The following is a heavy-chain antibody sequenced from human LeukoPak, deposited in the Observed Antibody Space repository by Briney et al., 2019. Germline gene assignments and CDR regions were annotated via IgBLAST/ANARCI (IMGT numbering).Heavy chain of an antibody. CDR2: IYTSGST. J-gene: IGHJ4*02. Sequence: PSQTLSLTCTVFGGSISSGSYYWSWIRQPAGKGLEWIGRIYTSGSTNYNPSLKSRVTISVDTSKNQFSLKLSSVTAADTAVYYCARVPYSSSWYGGDYWGQGTLVTVSS. CDR1: GGSISSGSYY. V-gene: IGHV4-61*02. D-gene: IGHD6-13*01. CDR3: ARVPYSSSWYGGDY.